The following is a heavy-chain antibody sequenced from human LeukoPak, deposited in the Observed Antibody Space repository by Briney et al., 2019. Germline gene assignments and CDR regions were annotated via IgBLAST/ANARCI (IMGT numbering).Heavy chain of an antibody. CDR1: GYTFTGYY. D-gene: IGHD3-22*01. CDR2: INPNSGGT. J-gene: IGHJ6*03. Sequence: GASVKVSCKASGYTFTGYYMHWVRQAPGQGLEWMGWINPNSGGTNYAQKFQGRVTMTRDTSISTAYMELSRLRSDDTAVYYCARAAPDFYDSSGYYYRRDFWVNYMDVWGKGTTVTIS. V-gene: IGHV1-2*02. CDR3: ARAAPDFYDSSGYYYRRDFWVNYMDV.